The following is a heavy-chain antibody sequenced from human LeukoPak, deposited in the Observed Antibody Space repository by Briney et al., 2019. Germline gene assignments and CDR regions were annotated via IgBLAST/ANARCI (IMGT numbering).Heavy chain of an antibody. CDR2: VSASGNT. CDR3: ATGLAGNYDFNCFDP. J-gene: IGHJ5*02. CDR1: GGSISTTY. Sequence: PSETLSLTCTVSGGSISTTYWTWIRLPAGRGLEWIGRVSASGNTRYNPSLESRVTMSVDTSKNQFSLSLTSVTAADTGVYFCATGLAGNYDFNCFDPWGQGTLVTVSS. D-gene: IGHD1-7*01. V-gene: IGHV4-4*07.